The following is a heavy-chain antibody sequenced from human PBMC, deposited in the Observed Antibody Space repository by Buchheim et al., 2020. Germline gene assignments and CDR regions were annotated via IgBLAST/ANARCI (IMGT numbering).Heavy chain of an antibody. D-gene: IGHD2-15*01. CDR1: GFTFSSYW. CDR3: AREVGRGYYYYYGMDV. Sequence: EVQLVESGGGLVQPGGSLRLSCAASGFTFSSYWMSWVRQAPGKGLEWVANIKQDGSEKYYVDSVKGRFTISRDNAKNSRYLQMNSLRAEDTAVYYCAREVGRGYYYYYGMDVWGQGTT. J-gene: IGHJ6*02. CDR2: IKQDGSEK. V-gene: IGHV3-7*01.